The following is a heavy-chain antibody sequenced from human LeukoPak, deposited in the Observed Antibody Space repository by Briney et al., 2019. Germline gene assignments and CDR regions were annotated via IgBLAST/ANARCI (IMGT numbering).Heavy chain of an antibody. D-gene: IGHD6-25*01. CDR2: ISTVSTYT. J-gene: IGHJ6*03. CDR3: ARDGSGFYLYNYMDV. V-gene: IGHV3-21*01. Sequence: GGSLRLSCAPSGFTFSDYSMNWVRQAPGKGLEWVASISTVSTYTFYADSVKGRFTISRDNVKNSLYLQMSSLGAEDTAVYYCARDGSGFYLYNYMDVWGKGTTVTVSS. CDR1: GFTFSDYS.